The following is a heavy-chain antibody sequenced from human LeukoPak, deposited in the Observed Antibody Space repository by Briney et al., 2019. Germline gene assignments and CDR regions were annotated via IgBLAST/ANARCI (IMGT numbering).Heavy chain of an antibody. J-gene: IGHJ4*02. V-gene: IGHV4-34*01. CDR3: ARRWNRAPYNY. Sequence: TSETLSLTCAVYGGSFSGYYWSWIRQPPGKGLEWIGEINHSGSTNYNPSLKSRVTISVDTSKNQFSLKLSSVTAADTAVYYCARRWNRAPYNYWGQGTLVTVSS. CDR2: INHSGST. CDR1: GGSFSGYY. D-gene: IGHD1-1*01.